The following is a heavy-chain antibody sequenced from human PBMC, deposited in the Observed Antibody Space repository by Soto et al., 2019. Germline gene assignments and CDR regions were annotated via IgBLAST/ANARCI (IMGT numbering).Heavy chain of an antibody. D-gene: IGHD3-22*01. V-gene: IGHV3-23*01. CDR2: ISDSGTST. CDR1: GFTFSSYA. CDR3: AKDTQYYYESSGHGRSWFDP. J-gene: IGHJ5*02. Sequence: TVGSLILSCADSGFTFSSYAMIWVLQAPGSGLEWVSTISDSGTSTYYPDSVKGRFTISRDNSKNTLYLQMNSLSADDTAVYYWAKDTQYYYESSGHGRSWFDPWGQGTMVTVSS.